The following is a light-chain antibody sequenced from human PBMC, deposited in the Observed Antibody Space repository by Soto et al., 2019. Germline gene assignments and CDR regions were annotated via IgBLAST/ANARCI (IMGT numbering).Light chain of an antibody. CDR2: GTS. J-gene: IGLJ3*02. CDR3: QSYDSSLSGWV. V-gene: IGLV1-40*01. CDR1: KSNIGAGYD. Sequence: QSVLTQPPSVSGAPGQRVTISCTGSKSNIGAGYDVNWYEQLPGTAPKLLIYGTSNRPSGVPDRFSGSKSGTSASLAITGLQAEDEADYYCQSYDSSLSGWVFGGGTKLTVL.